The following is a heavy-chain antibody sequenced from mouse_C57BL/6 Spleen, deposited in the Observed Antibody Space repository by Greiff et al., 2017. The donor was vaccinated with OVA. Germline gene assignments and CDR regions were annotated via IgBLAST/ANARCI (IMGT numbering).Heavy chain of an antibody. CDR1: GYTFTDYE. V-gene: IGHV1-15*01. Sequence: SGAELVRPGASVTLSCKASGYTFTDYEMHWVKQTPVHGLEWIGAIDPETGGTVYNQKVKGKAILTADKSSSTAYMELRSLTSEDSAVYYCTRSGGNWGLFDYWGQGTTLTVSS. CDR2: IDPETGGT. J-gene: IGHJ2*01. CDR3: TRSGGNWGLFDY. D-gene: IGHD4-1*01.